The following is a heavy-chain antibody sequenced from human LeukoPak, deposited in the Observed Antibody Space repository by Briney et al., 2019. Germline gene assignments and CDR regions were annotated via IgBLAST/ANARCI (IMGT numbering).Heavy chain of an antibody. Sequence: GGSLRLSCAASGFNFDNYWMSWVRQAPGKGLEWVANIREDGSEKYYVDSVKGRFTISRDNAKKSLYLQMNSLRAADSALYYCARWLDRWGQGTLVTVSS. CDR1: GFNFDNYW. CDR3: ARWLDR. J-gene: IGHJ4*02. D-gene: IGHD2-2*03. CDR2: IREDGSEK. V-gene: IGHV3-7*01.